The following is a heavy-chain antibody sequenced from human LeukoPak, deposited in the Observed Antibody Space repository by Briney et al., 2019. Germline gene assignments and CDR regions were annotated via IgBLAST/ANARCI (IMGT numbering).Heavy chain of an antibody. D-gene: IGHD3-10*01. Sequence: PGGSLRLSCAASGFTFSSYGMHWVRQAPGKGLEWVAFIRYDGSNKYYADSVKGRFTISRDNSKNTLYLQMNSLRAEDTAVYYCAKVLMVRGVMLDYWGQGTLVTVSS. CDR3: AKVLMVRGVMLDY. CDR2: IRYDGSNK. V-gene: IGHV3-30*02. CDR1: GFTFSSYG. J-gene: IGHJ4*02.